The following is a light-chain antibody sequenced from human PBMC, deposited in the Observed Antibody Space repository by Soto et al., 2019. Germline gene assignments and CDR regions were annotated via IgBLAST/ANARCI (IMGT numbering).Light chain of an antibody. CDR3: SSYAVNNKVV. Sequence: QSALTQPPSASGSPGQSVTISCTGTSSDLGGYNYVSWYQPHPGKAPKLIIYDVTKRPSGVPDRFSGSKSGNTASLTVSGLQAEDEADYYCSSYAVNNKVVFGTGTKLTVL. CDR2: DVT. J-gene: IGLJ1*01. CDR1: SSDLGGYNY. V-gene: IGLV2-8*01.